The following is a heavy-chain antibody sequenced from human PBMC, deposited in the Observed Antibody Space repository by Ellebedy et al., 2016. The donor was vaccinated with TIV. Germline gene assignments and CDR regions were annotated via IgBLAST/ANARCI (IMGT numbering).Heavy chain of an antibody. CDR1: GFTFSKYA. Sequence: GESLKISCAASGFTFSKYAMSWVRQAPGKGLEWVAHIKTDGSETYYVDSVKGRFTISRENAKNALFLQMDGLRVDDSAVYYCVGFGVFNLWGQGAPVTVSS. CDR2: IKTDGSET. CDR3: VGFGVFNL. J-gene: IGHJ5*02. D-gene: IGHD3-3*01. V-gene: IGHV3-7*01.